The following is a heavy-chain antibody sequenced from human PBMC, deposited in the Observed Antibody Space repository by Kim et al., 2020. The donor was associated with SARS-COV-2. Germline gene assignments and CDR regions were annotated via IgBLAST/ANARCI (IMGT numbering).Heavy chain of an antibody. D-gene: IGHD3-16*02. CDR2: T. J-gene: IGHJ4*02. V-gene: IGHV1-18*01. Sequence: TNDAQKLQGRVTMTTDTSTSTAYMELRSLRSDDTAVYYCARVGELSSLDYWGQGTLVTVSS. CDR3: ARVGELSSLDY.